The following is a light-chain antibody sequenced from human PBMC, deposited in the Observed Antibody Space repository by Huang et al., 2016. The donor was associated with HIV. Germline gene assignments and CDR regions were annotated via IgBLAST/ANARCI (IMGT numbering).Light chain of an antibody. J-gene: IGKJ5*01. Sequence: DIVMTQSPLSLSVTPGESASISCRSSQSLLHSNGYNYLDWYLQKPGQSPQLLIYLGSKRDYGGPDRFSGSGSGTDFTLKISRVEAEDVGVYYCMQSLQTITFGQGTRLEMK. CDR2: LGS. CDR1: QSLLHSNGYNY. V-gene: IGKV2-28*01. CDR3: MQSLQTIT.